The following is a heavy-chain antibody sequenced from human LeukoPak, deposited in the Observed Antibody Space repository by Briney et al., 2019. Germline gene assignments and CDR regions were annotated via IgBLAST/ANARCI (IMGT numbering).Heavy chain of an antibody. Sequence: ASVKVSCKASGYTFTSYDLNGVRQATGQGLEWMGWMNPNSGNTGYAQKFQGRVTMTRNTSISTAHMELSSLRSEDTAVYYCARGLRGNWNDPMDYYYYMDVWGKGTTVTVSS. V-gene: IGHV1-8*01. CDR3: ARGLRGNWNDPMDYYYYMDV. CDR1: GYTFTSYD. J-gene: IGHJ6*03. CDR2: MNPNSGNT. D-gene: IGHD1-1*01.